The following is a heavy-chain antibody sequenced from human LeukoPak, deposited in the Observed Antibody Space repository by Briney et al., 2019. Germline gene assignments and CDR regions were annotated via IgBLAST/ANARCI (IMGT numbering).Heavy chain of an antibody. CDR1: GGSISDSY. V-gene: IGHV4-59*08. CDR3: ARQGDGYNYYYGMDV. CDR2: VYDSGST. J-gene: IGHJ6*02. Sequence: SETLSLTYTVSGGSISDSYWSWVRQPPGKGLEWIGHVYDSGSTTHNPSLKSRVAISLDTSKNQFSLKLSSVTAADTAVYYCARQGDGYNYYYGMDVWGQGTTVIVSS. D-gene: IGHD5-24*01.